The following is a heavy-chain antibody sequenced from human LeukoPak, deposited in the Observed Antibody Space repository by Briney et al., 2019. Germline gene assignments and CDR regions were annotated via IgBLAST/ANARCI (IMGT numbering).Heavy chain of an antibody. Sequence: SETLSLTCVVSGGSISRGGYSWSWIRQPPGKGLEWIGYIFHSGSAYYHPSLRSRASMSVDTSKNQFSLNLTSVTAADTAVYYCDRRYGDYSDFWGQGTLVTVSS. V-gene: IGHV4-30-2*01. CDR1: GGSISRGGYS. CDR2: IFHSGSA. J-gene: IGHJ4*02. CDR3: DRRYGDYSDF. D-gene: IGHD4-17*01.